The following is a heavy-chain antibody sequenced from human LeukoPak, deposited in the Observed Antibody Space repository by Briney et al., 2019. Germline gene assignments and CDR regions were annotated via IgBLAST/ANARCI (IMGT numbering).Heavy chain of an antibody. Sequence: SETLSLTCTVSTDSMYGYYWSWVRQPAGKGLEWIGRIHNKGTTNYNPSLKSRVTMSLDMSKNLFSLKLSSVTAADTAVYYCARDAGDYYDSSGYPDYWGQGTLVTVSS. J-gene: IGHJ4*02. V-gene: IGHV4-4*07. CDR3: ARDAGDYYDSSGYPDY. D-gene: IGHD3-22*01. CDR1: TDSMYGYY. CDR2: IHNKGTT.